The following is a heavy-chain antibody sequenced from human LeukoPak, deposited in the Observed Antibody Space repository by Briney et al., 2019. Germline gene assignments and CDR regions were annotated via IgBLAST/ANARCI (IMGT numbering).Heavy chain of an antibody. D-gene: IGHD6-13*01. CDR2: IYHSGTS. J-gene: IGHJ4*02. V-gene: IGHV4-59*01. Sequence: SETLSLTCTVSSASISTYYWSWIRQPPGKGLEWIGYIYHSGTSNYNPSLKSRVTISVDTAKNQFSLKLNSVTATDTAVYYCARMSNSSPIIDYWGQGTLVTVSS. CDR1: SASISTYY. CDR3: ARMSNSSPIIDY.